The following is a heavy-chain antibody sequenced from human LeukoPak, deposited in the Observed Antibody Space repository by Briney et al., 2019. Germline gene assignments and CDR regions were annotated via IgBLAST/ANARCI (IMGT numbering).Heavy chain of an antibody. CDR1: GFTFSSYA. D-gene: IGHD2-8*01. CDR3: AKDTSIGRYCTNGVCSPFDY. J-gene: IGHJ4*02. Sequence: GGSLRLSCAGSGFTFSSYAMSWVRQAPGKGLEWVSAISDTGATTYYADSVKGRFTISRANSRSTLYLQMNSLRAEDTALYYCAKDTSIGRYCTNGVCSPFDYWGQGTLVTVSS. V-gene: IGHV3-23*01. CDR2: ISDTGATT.